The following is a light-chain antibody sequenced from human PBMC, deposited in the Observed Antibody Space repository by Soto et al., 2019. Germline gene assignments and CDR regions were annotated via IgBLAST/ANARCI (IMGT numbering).Light chain of an antibody. CDR1: SGHSNYA. CDR3: QTWGTGLWV. CDR2: VNSDGSH. Sequence: QLVLTQSPSASASLGASVKLTCTLSSGHSNYAIAWHQQQPEKGPRYLMKVNSDGSHYKGDGIPDRFSGSSSGAERYLTISSLQSEDEADYYCQTWGTGLWVFGGATNFTVL. V-gene: IGLV4-69*01. J-gene: IGLJ3*02.